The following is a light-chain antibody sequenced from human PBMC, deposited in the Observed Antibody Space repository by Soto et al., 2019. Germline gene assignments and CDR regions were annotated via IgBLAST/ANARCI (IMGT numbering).Light chain of an antibody. CDR3: SSYTRSDVV. CDR1: SGDVGGYNY. CDR2: AVS. Sequence: QSALTQPASVSGSPGQSITISCTGTSGDVGGYNYVSWYQQHPGKAPKLMIYAVSNRPSGVSNRFSGSKSGNTASLTISGLQAEDEADYYCSSYTRSDVVFGGGTKLTVL. V-gene: IGLV2-14*01. J-gene: IGLJ2*01.